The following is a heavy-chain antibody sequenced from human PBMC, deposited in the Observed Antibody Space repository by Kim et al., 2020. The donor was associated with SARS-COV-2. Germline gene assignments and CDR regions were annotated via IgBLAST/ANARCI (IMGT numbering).Heavy chain of an antibody. J-gene: IGHJ6*02. Sequence: GGSLRLSCAASGFTFSDYYMSWIRQAPGKGLEWVSYISSSSSYTNYADSVKGRFTISRDNAKNSLYLQMNSLRAEGTAVYYCARGDCSGGSCSEEIYYYYGMDVWGQGTTVTVSS. CDR3: ARGDCSGGSCSEEIYYYYGMDV. CDR2: ISSSSSYT. D-gene: IGHD2-15*01. V-gene: IGHV3-11*06. CDR1: GFTFSDYY.